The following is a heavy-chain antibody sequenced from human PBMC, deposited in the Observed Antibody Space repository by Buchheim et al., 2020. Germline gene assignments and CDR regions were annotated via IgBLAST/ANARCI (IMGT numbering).Heavy chain of an antibody. V-gene: IGHV3-30*18. CDR2: ISYDGSNK. J-gene: IGHJ6*02. CDR1: GFTFSSYG. CDR3: AKEKGGSYLGMDV. D-gene: IGHD1-26*01. Sequence: QVQLVESGGGVVQPGRSLRLSCAASGFTFSSYGMHWVRQAPGKGLVWVAVISYDGSNKYYADSVKGRFTISRDNSKNTLYLQRNSLRAEDTAVYYCAKEKGGSYLGMDVWGQGTT.